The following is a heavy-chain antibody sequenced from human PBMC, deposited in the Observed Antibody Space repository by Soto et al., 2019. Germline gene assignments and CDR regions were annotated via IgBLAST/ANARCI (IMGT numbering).Heavy chain of an antibody. CDR2: ISSSSSYI. J-gene: IGHJ5*02. Sequence: PGGSLRLSCAASGFTFSSYSMNWVRQAPGKGLEWVSSISSSSSYIYYADSVEGRFTISRDNAKNSLYLQMNSLRAEDTAVYYCASGLTRVPSRQQLVPNWFDPWGQGTLVTVSS. CDR1: GFTFSSYS. CDR3: ASGLTRVPSRQQLVPNWFDP. V-gene: IGHV3-21*01. D-gene: IGHD6-13*01.